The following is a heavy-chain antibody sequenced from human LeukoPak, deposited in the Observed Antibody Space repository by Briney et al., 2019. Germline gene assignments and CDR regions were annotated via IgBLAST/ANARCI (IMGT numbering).Heavy chain of an antibody. CDR2: IYPGDSDT. Sequence: GESLKISCKGSGYSFTSYWIGWVRQMPGKGLEWMGIIYPGDSDTRYSPSFQGQVTISADKSISTAYLQWSSLKASDTAMYYCARLVRYCSGGSCYSDYLDYWGQGTLVTVSS. CDR1: GYSFTSYW. D-gene: IGHD2-15*01. J-gene: IGHJ4*02. CDR3: ARLVRYCSGGSCYSDYLDY. V-gene: IGHV5-51*01.